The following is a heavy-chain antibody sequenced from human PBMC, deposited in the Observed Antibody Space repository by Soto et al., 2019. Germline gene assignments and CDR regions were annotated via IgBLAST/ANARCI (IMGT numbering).Heavy chain of an antibody. D-gene: IGHD3-3*01. J-gene: IGHJ6*02. V-gene: IGHV1-18*01. CDR3: ARDRPPRFLEWPYYYYGMDV. Sequence: ASVKVSCKASGYTFTSYGISWVRQAPGQGLEWMGWISAYNGNTNYAQKLQGRVTMTTDTSTSTAYMELRSLRSDDTAVYYCARDRPPRFLEWPYYYYGMDVWGQGTTVTVSS. CDR2: ISAYNGNT. CDR1: GYTFTSYG.